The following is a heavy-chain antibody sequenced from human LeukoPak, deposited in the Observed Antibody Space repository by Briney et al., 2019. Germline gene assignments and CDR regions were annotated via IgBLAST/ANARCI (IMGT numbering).Heavy chain of an antibody. CDR2: IYYSGST. Sequence: LQTVPLTCTVSGGSISSGDYYWSGIRQPPGKGLEWIGYIYYSGSTYYNPSLKSRVTISVDTSKNHFSLKLGSVTAADTAVYYCALWFWETWGQGTLVTVSS. CDR1: GGSISSGDYY. CDR3: ALWFWET. D-gene: IGHD3-10*01. V-gene: IGHV4-30-4*01. J-gene: IGHJ5*02.